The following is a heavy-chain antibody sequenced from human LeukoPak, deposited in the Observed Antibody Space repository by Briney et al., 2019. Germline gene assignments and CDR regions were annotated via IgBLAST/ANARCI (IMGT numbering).Heavy chain of an antibody. V-gene: IGHV3-74*01. J-gene: IGHJ4*02. CDR3: AGGWNNDY. D-gene: IGHD1/OR15-1a*01. CDR1: GFSFSSYE. CDR2: INSDGSST. Sequence: PGGSLRLSCAASGFSFSSYEMNWVRQAPGKGLMWVSRINSDGSSTSYADSVKGRFTISRDNAKNTLYLQMNSLRAEDTAVYYCAGGWNNDYWGQGTLVTVSS.